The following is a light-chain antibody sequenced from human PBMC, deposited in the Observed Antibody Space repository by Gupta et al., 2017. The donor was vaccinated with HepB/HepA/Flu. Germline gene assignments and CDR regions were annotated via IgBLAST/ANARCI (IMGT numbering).Light chain of an antibody. CDR1: SSDVGSYNL. CDR3: YSSADSMV. CDR2: EVS. V-gene: IGLV2-23*02. J-gene: IGLJ3*02. Sequence: QSALTQPASVSGSPGQSITISCTGTSSDVGSYNLVSWYQQHQGKAPKLMIYEVSKRPSGVSFRFSGSKSGNTASLTISGLQAEDESYYYCYSSADSMVFGGGTKLTVL.